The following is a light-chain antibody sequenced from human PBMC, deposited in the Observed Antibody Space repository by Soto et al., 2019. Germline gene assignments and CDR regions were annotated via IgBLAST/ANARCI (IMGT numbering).Light chain of an antibody. CDR3: QQYASSPP. CDR1: QSVSSSY. V-gene: IGKV3-20*01. CDR2: GAS. J-gene: IGKJ1*01. Sequence: EIVLTQSPGTLSLSPGERATLSCRASQSVSSSYLAWYQQKPGQAPRLLIYGASSRATGIPDRFSGSGSGKDFTLTISRLEPDDFAVYYCQQYASSPPFGPGTKV.